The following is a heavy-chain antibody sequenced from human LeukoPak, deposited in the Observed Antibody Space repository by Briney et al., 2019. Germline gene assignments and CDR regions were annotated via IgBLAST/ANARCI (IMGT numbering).Heavy chain of an antibody. J-gene: IGHJ4*02. D-gene: IGHD3-10*01. CDR1: GGSFSGYY. CDR3: ARHQWFGEFRFDY. Sequence: SETLSLTCAVYGGSFSGYYWSWIRQPPGKGLEWIGEINHSESTNYNPSLKSRVTISVDTSKNQFSLKLSSVTAADTAVYYCARHQWFGEFRFDYWGQGTLVTVSS. V-gene: IGHV4-34*01. CDR2: INHSEST.